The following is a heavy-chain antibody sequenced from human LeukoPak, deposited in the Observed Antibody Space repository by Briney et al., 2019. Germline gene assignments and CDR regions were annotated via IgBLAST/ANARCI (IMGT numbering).Heavy chain of an antibody. Sequence: PSETLSLTCTVSGGSISSYYWSWIRQPPGKGLEWIGYIYYSGSTNYNPSLKSRVTISVDTSKNQFSLKLGSVTAADTAVYYCARAGAAGPYPDYWGQGTLVTVSS. CDR3: ARAGAAGPYPDY. CDR1: GGSISSYY. CDR2: IYYSGST. V-gene: IGHV4-59*01. J-gene: IGHJ4*02. D-gene: IGHD6-13*01.